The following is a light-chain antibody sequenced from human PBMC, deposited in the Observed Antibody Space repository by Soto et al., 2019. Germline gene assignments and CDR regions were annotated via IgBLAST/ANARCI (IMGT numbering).Light chain of an antibody. CDR2: WAS. V-gene: IGKV4-1*01. CDR3: QQYYSTPLT. Sequence: DIVMTQSPDSLAVSLGERATINCKSSQRVLYSSNNKNYLAWYQQKPGQPPKLLIHWASTRKSGVPDRFSGSGSGTDFTLTISRLQAEDVAVYYCQQYYSTPLTFGGGTKVEIK. J-gene: IGKJ4*01. CDR1: QRVLYSSNNKNY.